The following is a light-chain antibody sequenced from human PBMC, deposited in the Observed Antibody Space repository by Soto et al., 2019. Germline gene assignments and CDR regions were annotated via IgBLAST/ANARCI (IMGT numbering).Light chain of an antibody. V-gene: IGKV1-33*01. CDR3: QQYDNLSVT. J-gene: IGKJ3*01. Sequence: DIQMTQSPSSLSASVGDRVTITCQASQDISNYLNWYQQKPGKAPKLLIYDASNFETGVPSRFSGSGSGTDFTFTISSLQPEDIATYYCQQYDNLSVTFGPGTKVDIK. CDR1: QDISNY. CDR2: DAS.